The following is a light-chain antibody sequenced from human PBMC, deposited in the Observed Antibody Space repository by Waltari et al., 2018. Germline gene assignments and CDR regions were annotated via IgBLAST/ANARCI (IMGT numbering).Light chain of an antibody. CDR3: YSYAGSYTWV. V-gene: IGLV2-11*01. Sequence: QSALTQPRSVSGSPGQSVTISCTGTSSDVGNYYSVSWYQQTPAKAPKLRIYDVTKRPSGVPDRFSGSKSGNTASLTISGLQAEDEADYYCYSYAGSYTWVFGGGTKLTVL. J-gene: IGLJ3*02. CDR2: DVT. CDR1: SSDVGNYYS.